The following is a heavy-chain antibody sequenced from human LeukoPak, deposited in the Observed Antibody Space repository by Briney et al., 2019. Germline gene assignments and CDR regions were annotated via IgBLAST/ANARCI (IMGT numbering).Heavy chain of an antibody. CDR1: GFTFSSYA. Sequence: GASLRLSCAASGFTFSSYAMSWVRQAPGKGLEWVSAISGSGGSTYYADSVKGRFTISRDNSKNTLYLQMNSLRAEDTAVYYCAKVCGMATIFNAFDIWGQGTMVTASS. CDR3: AKVCGMATIFNAFDI. J-gene: IGHJ3*02. CDR2: ISGSGGST. D-gene: IGHD5-24*01. V-gene: IGHV3-23*01.